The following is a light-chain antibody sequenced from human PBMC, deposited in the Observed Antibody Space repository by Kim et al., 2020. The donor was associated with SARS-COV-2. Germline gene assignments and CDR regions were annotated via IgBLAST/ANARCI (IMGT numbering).Light chain of an antibody. CDR3: QHLGT. CDR2: HAS. V-gene: IGKV1-5*01. Sequence: LQMAQSPSTLSASVGDRVTITCRASQSISGWLAWYQQKPGKAPKLLIYHASSLESGAPSRFSGSGSGTEFTLTINSLQPDDFATYYCQHLGTFGLGTKVDIK. J-gene: IGKJ3*01. CDR1: QSISGW.